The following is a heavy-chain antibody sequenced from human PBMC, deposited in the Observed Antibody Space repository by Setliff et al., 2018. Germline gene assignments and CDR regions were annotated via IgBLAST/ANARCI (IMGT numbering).Heavy chain of an antibody. V-gene: IGHV1-18*01. Sequence: ASVKVSCKASGYTFTSYGISWVRQAPGQGLEWMGWISAYNGNTNYAQKLQGRVTMTTDTSTSTAYMELRSLRSDDTAVYYCARANDYSSGWYFYHYGMDVWGQGTTVTVSS. D-gene: IGHD6-19*01. CDR2: ISAYNGNT. CDR3: ARANDYSSGWYFYHYGMDV. J-gene: IGHJ6*02. CDR1: GYTFTSYG.